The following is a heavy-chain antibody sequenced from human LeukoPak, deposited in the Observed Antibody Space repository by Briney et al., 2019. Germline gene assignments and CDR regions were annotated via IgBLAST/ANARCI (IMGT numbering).Heavy chain of an antibody. CDR3: ARGIVAPYYYGSGSYYRFDY. D-gene: IGHD3-10*01. CDR2: INHSGST. J-gene: IGHJ4*02. Sequence: SETLSLTCAVYGGSSSGYYWSWIRQPPGKGLEWIGEINHSGSTNYNPSLKSRVTISVDTSKNQFSLKLSSVTAADTAVYYCARGIVAPYYYGSGSYYRFDYWGQGTLVTVSS. CDR1: GGSSSGYY. V-gene: IGHV4-34*01.